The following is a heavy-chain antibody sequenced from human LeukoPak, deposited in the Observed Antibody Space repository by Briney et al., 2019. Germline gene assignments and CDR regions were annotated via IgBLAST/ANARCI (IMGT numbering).Heavy chain of an antibody. J-gene: IGHJ4*02. CDR2: INPNSGGT. V-gene: IGHV1-2*02. CDR3: ARVYGYYDFWSGYPASLSFDY. D-gene: IGHD3-3*01. Sequence: ASVKVSCKASGYTFTGYYMHWVRQAPGQGLEWMGWINPNSGGTNYAQKFQGRVTMTRDTSISTAYMELSRLRSDGTAVYYCARVYGYYDFWSGYPASLSFDYWGQGTLVTVSS. CDR1: GYTFTGYY.